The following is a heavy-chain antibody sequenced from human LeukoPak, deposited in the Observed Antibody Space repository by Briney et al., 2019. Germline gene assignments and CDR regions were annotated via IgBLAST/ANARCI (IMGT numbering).Heavy chain of an antibody. CDR2: INHSGST. D-gene: IGHD1-26*01. CDR3: ARPQGPVGTTPIYYLDL. CDR1: GGSFSGYY. V-gene: IGHV4-34*01. Sequence: PSETLSLTCAVYGGSFSGYYWSWIRQPPGKGLEWIGEINHSGSTNYNPSLKSRVTISVDTSKNQFSLKLGSVTAADTAVYYCARPQGPVGTTPIYYLDLWGQGTLVTVSS. J-gene: IGHJ4*02.